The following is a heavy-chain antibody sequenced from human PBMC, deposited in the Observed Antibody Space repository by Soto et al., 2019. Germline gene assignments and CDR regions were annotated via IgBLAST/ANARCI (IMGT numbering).Heavy chain of an antibody. J-gene: IGHJ4*02. CDR3: ARESDSSRRFDY. D-gene: IGHD6-13*01. CDR2: IYTSGST. Sequence: ATLSLTCTVSGGSISSYYWSWIRQPAGKGLEWIGRIYTSGSTNYNPSLKSRVTMSVDTSKNQFSLKLSSVTAADTAVYYCARESDSSRRFDYWGQGTLVTVSS. CDR1: GGSISSYY. V-gene: IGHV4-4*07.